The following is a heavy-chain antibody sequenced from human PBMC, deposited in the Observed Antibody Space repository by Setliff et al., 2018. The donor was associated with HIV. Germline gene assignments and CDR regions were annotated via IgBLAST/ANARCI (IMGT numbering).Heavy chain of an antibody. J-gene: IGHJ4*02. CDR1: GFSFGSYW. D-gene: IGHD3-16*02. CDR2: VKQDGSDK. V-gene: IGHV3-7*01. CDR3: ARELYREWDY. Sequence: GGSLRLSCAASGFSFGSYWMSWVRQAPGKGLEWVANVKQDGSDKYYVDSVKGRFTISRDNSKNTVYLQRNSLRVEDTAVYYCARELYREWDYWGQGTLVTVSS.